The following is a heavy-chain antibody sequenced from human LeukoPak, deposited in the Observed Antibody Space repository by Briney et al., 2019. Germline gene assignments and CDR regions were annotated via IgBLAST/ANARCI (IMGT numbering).Heavy chain of an antibody. Sequence: GESLKISCKASGYSFTSYWIGWVRQMPGKGLEWMGIIDPSDSDIRYTPSFQGQVTISADKSLSTAYLQWNSLKASDTAIYYCARQTAMGRSGDYWGQGTLVTVSS. CDR1: GYSFTSYW. CDR3: ARQTAMGRSGDY. CDR2: IDPSDSDI. D-gene: IGHD7-27*01. V-gene: IGHV5-51*01. J-gene: IGHJ4*02.